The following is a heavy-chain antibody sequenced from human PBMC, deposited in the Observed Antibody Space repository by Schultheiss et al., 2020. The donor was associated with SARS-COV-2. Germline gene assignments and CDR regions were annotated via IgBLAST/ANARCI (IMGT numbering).Heavy chain of an antibody. D-gene: IGHD3-22*01. Sequence: GGSLRLSCAASGFTFSSYAMHWVRQAPGKGLEWVAVIWFDGSNKYYADSVKGRFTISRDNSKNTLYLQMNSLRAEDTAVYYCARDGSPYYYDSSCYYYSVYYYGMDVWGQGTTVTVSS. CDR3: ARDGSPYYYDSSCYYYSVYYYGMDV. CDR1: GFTFSSYA. J-gene: IGHJ6*02. V-gene: IGHV3-30*04. CDR2: IWFDGSNK.